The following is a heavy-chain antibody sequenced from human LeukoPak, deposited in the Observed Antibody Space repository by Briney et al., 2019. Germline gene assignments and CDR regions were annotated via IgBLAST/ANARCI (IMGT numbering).Heavy chain of an antibody. CDR3: ASEGGTVSDDAFDI. D-gene: IGHD1-14*01. Sequence: PGGSLRLSCAASGFTFSSYGMHWVRQAPGKGLEWVAVIWYDGSNKYYADSVKGRFTISRDNSKNTLYLQMNSLRAEDTAVYYCASEGGTVSDDAFDIWGQGTMVTVSS. CDR2: IWYDGSNK. J-gene: IGHJ3*02. V-gene: IGHV3-33*01. CDR1: GFTFSSYG.